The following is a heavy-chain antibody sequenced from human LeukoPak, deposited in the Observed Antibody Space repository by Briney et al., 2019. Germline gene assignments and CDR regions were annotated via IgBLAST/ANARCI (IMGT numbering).Heavy chain of an antibody. CDR1: GYSISSGYY. Sequence: SETLSLTCTVSGYSISSGYYWGWIRQPPGKGLEWIGSIYHSGSTNYNPSLKSRVTISVDTSKNQFSLKLSSVTAADTAVYYCARDGPHPEGEYSSDWCGGDYWGQGTLVTVSS. CDR3: ARDGPHPEGEYSSDWCGGDY. J-gene: IGHJ4*02. CDR2: IYHSGST. V-gene: IGHV4-38-2*02. D-gene: IGHD6-19*01.